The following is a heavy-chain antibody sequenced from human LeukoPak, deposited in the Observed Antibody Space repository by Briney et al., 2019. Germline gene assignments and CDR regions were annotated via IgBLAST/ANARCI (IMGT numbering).Heavy chain of an antibody. V-gene: IGHV4-39*07. CDR3: ARQYISSWALDY. CDR2: GYYSGNT. Sequence: SGTLSLICTVSGGSISSSSYYWGWIRQPPGKGLEWIGSGYYSGNTYYNPSLKSRVTISVDTSKNQFSLKLSSVTAADTAVYYCARQYISSWALDYWGQGTLVTVSS. CDR1: GGSISSSSYY. J-gene: IGHJ4*02. D-gene: IGHD6-13*01.